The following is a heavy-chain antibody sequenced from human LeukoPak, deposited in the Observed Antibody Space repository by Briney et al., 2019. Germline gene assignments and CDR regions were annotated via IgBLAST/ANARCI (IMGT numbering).Heavy chain of an antibody. Sequence: PGGSLRLSCAASGFTFSSYSMNWVRQAPGKGLGWVSSISSSSSYIYYADSVKGRFTISRDNAKNSLYLQMNSLRAEDTAVYYCAKDSGLFDYWGQGTLVTVSS. J-gene: IGHJ4*02. CDR2: ISSSSSYI. V-gene: IGHV3-21*04. CDR3: AKDSGLFDY. CDR1: GFTFSSYS.